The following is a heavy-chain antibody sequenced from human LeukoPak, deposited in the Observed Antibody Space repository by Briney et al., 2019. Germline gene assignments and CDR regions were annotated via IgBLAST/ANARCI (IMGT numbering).Heavy chain of an antibody. J-gene: IGHJ5*02. CDR1: GFTFSGSA. CDR3: TRHQEWELLENWFDP. V-gene: IGHV3-73*01. D-gene: IGHD1-26*01. CDR2: IRSKANSYAT. Sequence: GGSLRLSCAASGFTFSGSAMHWVRQASGKGLEWVGRIRSKANSYATAYAASVKGRFTISRDDSKNTAYLQMNSLKTEDTAVYYCTRHQEWELLENWFDPWGQGTLVTVSS.